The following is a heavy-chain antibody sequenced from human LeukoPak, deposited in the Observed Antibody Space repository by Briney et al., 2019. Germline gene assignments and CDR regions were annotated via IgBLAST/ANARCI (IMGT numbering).Heavy chain of an antibody. CDR2: IKQDGSDK. D-gene: IGHD4-17*01. CDR3: ASLAAHDYGDYLFDY. V-gene: IGHV3-7*03. J-gene: IGHJ4*02. Sequence: PGGSLRLSCAASGFTFSSNWMSWVRQAPGKGLEWVANIKQDGSDKQYVDSVKGRFTISRDNAKNSLSLQMNSLRAEDTAVYYCASLAAHDYGDYLFDYWGQGTLVTVSS. CDR1: GFTFSSNW.